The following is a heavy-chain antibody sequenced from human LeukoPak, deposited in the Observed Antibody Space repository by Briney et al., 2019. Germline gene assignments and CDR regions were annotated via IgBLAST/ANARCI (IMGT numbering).Heavy chain of an antibody. CDR3: ARVGCTNGVCLPTGYYMDV. D-gene: IGHD2-8*01. Sequence: PGGSLRLSCAASGFTFSSYSMNWVRQAPGKGLEWVSSISSSSSYIYYADSVKGRFTISRDNAKNSLYLQMNSLRAEDTAVYYCARVGCTNGVCLPTGYYMDVWGKGTTVTVSS. V-gene: IGHV3-21*01. J-gene: IGHJ6*03. CDR1: GFTFSSYS. CDR2: ISSSSSYI.